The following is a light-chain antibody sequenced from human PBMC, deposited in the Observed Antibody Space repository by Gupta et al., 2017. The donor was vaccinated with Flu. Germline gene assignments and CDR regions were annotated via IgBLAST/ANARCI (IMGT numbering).Light chain of an antibody. CDR3: SSYAGSNNLL. Sequence: QSSLTQPPSASGSPGQSVTIPCTGTSSDVGAYNFVSWYQQHPGKAPKLMIYDVNKRPSGVPHRFSGSKSGNTASLTVSGLQAEDEADYYCSSYAGSNNLLFGGGTKLTVL. J-gene: IGLJ2*01. CDR2: DVN. CDR1: SSDVGAYNF. V-gene: IGLV2-8*01.